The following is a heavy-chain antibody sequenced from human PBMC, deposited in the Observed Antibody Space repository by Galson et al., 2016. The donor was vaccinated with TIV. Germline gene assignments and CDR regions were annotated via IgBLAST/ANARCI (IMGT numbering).Heavy chain of an antibody. Sequence: ALVKPTQTLTLTCTVSGFSLRNARMGVSWIRQPPGKALEWLAHIFSNDEKSYITSLKSRLTISKDTSKSQVVLTMTNMDPVDTATYYCARITDLGYYDSSGYFHDVTKNYYFDYWGQGTLVTVSS. V-gene: IGHV2-26*01. CDR2: IFSNDEK. CDR1: GFSLRNARMG. J-gene: IGHJ4*02. CDR3: ARITDLGYYDSSGYFHDVTKNYYFDY. D-gene: IGHD3-22*01.